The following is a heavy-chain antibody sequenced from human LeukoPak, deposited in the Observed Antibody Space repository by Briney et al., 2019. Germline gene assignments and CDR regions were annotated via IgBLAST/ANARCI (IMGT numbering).Heavy chain of an antibody. Sequence: SEALSLTCTVSGDSMSTSYWSWIRQPLGKGLEWIGYFYHSGTDYNPSLKSRVTISGDMSNNQFSLKLSSVTAADTAIYYCARGWRGDHFDYWGQGTLVSVSS. V-gene: IGHV4-59*01. J-gene: IGHJ4*02. CDR3: ARGWRGDHFDY. CDR2: FYHSGT. CDR1: GDSMSTSY. D-gene: IGHD3-16*01.